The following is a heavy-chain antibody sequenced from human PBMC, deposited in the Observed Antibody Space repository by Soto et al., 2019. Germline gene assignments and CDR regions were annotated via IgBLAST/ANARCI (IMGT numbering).Heavy chain of an antibody. CDR1: GYSFTNND. Sequence: GASVKVSCRASGYSFTNNDVSWVRQAPGQGLEWMGGIIPIFGTANYAQKFQGRVTITADESTSTAYMELSSLRSEDTAVYYCARDRDSGSLTYYDYWGQGTLVTVSS. CDR3: ARDRDSGSLTYYDY. D-gene: IGHD1-26*01. CDR2: IIPIFGTA. V-gene: IGHV1-69*13. J-gene: IGHJ4*02.